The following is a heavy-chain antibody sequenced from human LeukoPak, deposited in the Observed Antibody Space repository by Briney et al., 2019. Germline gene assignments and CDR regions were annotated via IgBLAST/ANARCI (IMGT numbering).Heavy chain of an antibody. J-gene: IGHJ4*02. CDR1: GYTFTSFG. D-gene: IGHD1-26*01. CDR3: ARDQVVGATAGTFDN. Sequence: ASVKVSCTASGYTFTSFGFSWVRQAPGQGLEWMGWISAYNGHTNYAQTLQGRVTLTTDTSTSTVYMELTSLRSDDTAVYYCARDQVVGATAGTFDNWGQGTLVTVSS. CDR2: ISAYNGHT. V-gene: IGHV1-18*01.